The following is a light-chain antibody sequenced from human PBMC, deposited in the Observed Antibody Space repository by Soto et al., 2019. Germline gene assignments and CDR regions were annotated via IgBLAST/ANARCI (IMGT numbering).Light chain of an antibody. CDR3: SSYAGSNNWV. CDR1: SSDVGNYKY. J-gene: IGLJ3*02. V-gene: IGLV2-8*01. Sequence: QSVLTQSPSASGSPGQSVTISCTGTSSDVGNYKYVSWYQQHPGKAPKLMIYEVSKRPSGVPDRFSGSKSGNTASLTVSGLQAEDEADYYCSSYAGSNNWVFGGGTKFTVL. CDR2: EVS.